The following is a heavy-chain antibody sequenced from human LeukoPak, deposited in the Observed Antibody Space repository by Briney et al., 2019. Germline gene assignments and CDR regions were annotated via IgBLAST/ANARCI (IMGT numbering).Heavy chain of an antibody. D-gene: IGHD3-16*01. CDR3: AKDFWVADQGGGDF. CDR2: IKSDGDGSGT. V-gene: IGHV3-74*01. Sequence: QSGGSLRLSCAASGFTLGSYWMHWVRQAPGKGLVWVSRIKSDGDGSGTTYADSVKGRFTLFRDNSKNPMYLPMNRLRAEDAAIFYWAKDFWVADQGGGDFWGQGTLVTVSS. CDR1: GFTLGSYW. J-gene: IGHJ4*02.